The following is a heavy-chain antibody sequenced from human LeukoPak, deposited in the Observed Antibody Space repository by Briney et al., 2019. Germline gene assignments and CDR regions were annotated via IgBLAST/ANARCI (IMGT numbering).Heavy chain of an antibody. CDR2: ISGSGGST. J-gene: IGHJ1*01. D-gene: IGHD3-22*01. CDR3: AKETTDYYDSSGYYQL. V-gene: IGHV3-23*01. Sequence: PGGSLRLSCAASGFTFSSYAMSWVRQAPGKGLEWVSAISGSGGSTYYADSVKGRFTISRDNSKNTLYLQMNSLRAEDTAVYYCAKETTDYYDSSGYYQLWGQGTLVTVSS. CDR1: GFTFSSYA.